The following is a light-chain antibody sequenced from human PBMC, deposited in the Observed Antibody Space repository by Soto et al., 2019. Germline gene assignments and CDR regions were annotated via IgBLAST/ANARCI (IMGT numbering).Light chain of an antibody. V-gene: IGKV1D-12*01. CDR3: QQANSFPVT. CDR2: VTS. CDR1: QGIISW. Sequence: DIQMTQSPSSVSASVGDRVTITCRASQGIISWLAWYQQKPGKAPKLLIYVTSNLQGEVPSRFSGRGSGTDFTLTISSLQPEDFATYYCQQANSFPVTFGQGTRLEIK. J-gene: IGKJ5*01.